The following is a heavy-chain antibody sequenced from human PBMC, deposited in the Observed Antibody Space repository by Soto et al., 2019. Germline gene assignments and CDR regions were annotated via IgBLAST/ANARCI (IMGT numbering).Heavy chain of an antibody. Sequence: EVQLLESGGGLVQPGGSLRLSCTASGFSLSTYGVTWVRQAPGKGLEWVSGVSGGSGNTHYADSVKGRFTITTDNSENTAYLQMNSLRVEDTAVYYCAKWNGYGDHWGQGTLVTVS. CDR1: GFSLSTYG. CDR3: AKWNGYGDH. V-gene: IGHV3-23*01. D-gene: IGHD1-1*01. CDR2: VSGGSGNT. J-gene: IGHJ4*02.